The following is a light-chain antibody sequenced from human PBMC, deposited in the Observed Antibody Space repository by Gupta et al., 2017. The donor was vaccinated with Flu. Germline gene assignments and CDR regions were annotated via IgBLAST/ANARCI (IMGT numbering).Light chain of an antibody. Sequence: VGARVTITCRASQSISSWLAWYQQNPWKVPKLLIYKASNLESGVPSRFSGSGSGTEFTLTIISLKPDDSATYYCQRYDSLWTFGQGTRVEIK. CDR1: QSISSW. J-gene: IGKJ1*01. CDR3: QRYDSLWT. V-gene: IGKV1-5*03. CDR2: KAS.